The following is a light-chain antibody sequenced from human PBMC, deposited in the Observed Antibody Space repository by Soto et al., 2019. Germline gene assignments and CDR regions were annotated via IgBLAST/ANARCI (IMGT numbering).Light chain of an antibody. CDR3: SSYAGSNNLV. CDR2: EVS. V-gene: IGLV2-8*01. CDR1: SSDVGGYNY. J-gene: IGLJ2*01. Sequence: QSVLTQPPSASGSPGQSVTISCTGTSSDVGGYNYVSWYQQHPGKAPKLMIYEVSKRPSGVPDRLSGSKSGNTASLTVSGXXXXXXXDYYCSSYAGSNNLVFGGGTKLTV.